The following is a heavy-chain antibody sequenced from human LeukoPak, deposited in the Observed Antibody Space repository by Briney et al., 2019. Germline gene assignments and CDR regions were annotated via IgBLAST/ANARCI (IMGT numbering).Heavy chain of an antibody. J-gene: IGHJ2*01. D-gene: IGHD6-19*01. Sequence: ASETLSLTCAVYGGSLSGYYWSWIRQPPGKGLEWIGEINHSGSTNYNPSLKSRVTISVDTSKNQFSLKLSSVTAADTAVYYCARRGKQWRNSVRTGPFDLWGRGTLVTVSS. CDR1: GGSLSGYY. CDR3: ARRGKQWRNSVRTGPFDL. V-gene: IGHV4-34*01. CDR2: INHSGST.